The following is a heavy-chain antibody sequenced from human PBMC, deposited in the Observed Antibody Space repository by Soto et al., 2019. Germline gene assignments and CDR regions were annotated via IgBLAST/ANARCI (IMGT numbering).Heavy chain of an antibody. CDR2: MNPNSGNT. D-gene: IGHD3-10*01. V-gene: IGHV1-8*01. Sequence: ASVKVSCKASGYTFTSYDINWVRQATGQGLEWMGWMNPNSGNTGYAQKFQGRVTMTRNTSISTAYMELSSLRSEDTAVYYCARGGADYYYGSGSYYNPRKYYYYYYYMDVWGKGTTVTVSS. J-gene: IGHJ6*03. CDR1: GYTFTSYD. CDR3: ARGGADYYYGSGSYYNPRKYYYYYYYMDV.